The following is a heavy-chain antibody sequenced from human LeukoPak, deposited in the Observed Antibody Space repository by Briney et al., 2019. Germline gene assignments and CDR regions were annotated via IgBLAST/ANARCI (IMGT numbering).Heavy chain of an antibody. V-gene: IGHV4-34*01. CDR3: ARVVVPAANYHRYYYGMDV. D-gene: IGHD2-2*01. CDR1: GGSFSGYY. Sequence: SETLSLTCAVYGGSFSGYYWSWLRQPPGKGLEWIGEINHSGSTNYNPSLKSRVTISVDTSKNQFSLKLSSVTAADTAVYYCARVVVPAANYHRYYYGMDVWGQGTTVTVSS. J-gene: IGHJ6*02. CDR2: INHSGST.